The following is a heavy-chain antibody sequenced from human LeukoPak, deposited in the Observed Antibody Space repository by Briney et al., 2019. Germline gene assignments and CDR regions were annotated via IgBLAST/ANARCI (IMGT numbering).Heavy chain of an antibody. CDR3: ASATIVHYPPRGYMDV. CDR2: IHYSGST. V-gene: IGHV4-59*01. D-gene: IGHD2/OR15-2a*01. J-gene: IGHJ6*03. CDR1: GGSNSSYY. Sequence: SETLSLTCTVSGGSNSSYYWGWIRQPPGKGREGIGYIHYSGSTNFNPSLKSRVTISVDTSKNQFSPKLSSVTAADTAVYYCASATIVHYPPRGYMDVWGKGTPVTVSS.